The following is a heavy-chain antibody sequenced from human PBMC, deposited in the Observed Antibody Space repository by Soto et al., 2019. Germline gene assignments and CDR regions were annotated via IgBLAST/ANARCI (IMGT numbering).Heavy chain of an antibody. D-gene: IGHD6-19*01. V-gene: IGHV4-59*01. CDR2: VYYTGST. CDR3: ARSVAVPGAHIDY. Sequence: EALSLTCSVSGGSISGSYWSWIRQSPGKGLEWLGYVYYTGSTNYSPSLRSRVSISVDTSKNEFSLKLSSVTAADTAVYFCARSVAVPGAHIDYWGQGTQVTVSS. J-gene: IGHJ4*02. CDR1: GGSISGSY.